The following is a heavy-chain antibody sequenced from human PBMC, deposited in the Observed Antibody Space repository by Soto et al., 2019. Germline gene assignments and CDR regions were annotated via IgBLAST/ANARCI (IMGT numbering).Heavy chain of an antibody. CDR3: ARKSSSSSWFDP. Sequence: ASVKVSCKASGYTFSSYGISWVRQAPGQGLEWMGWISAYDGNTNYAQKFQARVTMTTDTSTSTGYMELRSLRSDDTAVYYCARKSSSSSWFDPWGQGTLVTVS. CDR1: GYTFSSYG. D-gene: IGHD6-6*01. J-gene: IGHJ5*02. CDR2: ISAYDGNT. V-gene: IGHV1-18*01.